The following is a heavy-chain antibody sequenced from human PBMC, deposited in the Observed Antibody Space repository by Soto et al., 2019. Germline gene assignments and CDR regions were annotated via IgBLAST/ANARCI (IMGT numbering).Heavy chain of an antibody. Sequence: GGSLRLSCAASGFTFSSYAMSWVRQAPGKGLEWVSAISGSGGSTYYADSVKGRFTISRDNSKNTLYLQMNSLRAEDTAVYYCAKDLSGLRYFDWLFGPTNRTDYWGQGTLVTVSS. CDR1: GFTFSSYA. CDR3: AKDLSGLRYFDWLFGPTNRTDY. V-gene: IGHV3-23*01. CDR2: ISGSGGST. J-gene: IGHJ4*02. D-gene: IGHD3-9*01.